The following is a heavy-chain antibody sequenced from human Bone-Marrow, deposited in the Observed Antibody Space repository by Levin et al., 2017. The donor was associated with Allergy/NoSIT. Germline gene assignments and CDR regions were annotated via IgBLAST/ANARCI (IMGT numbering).Heavy chain of an antibody. CDR1: GDSIGTYY. CDR2: VYDTGST. V-gene: IGHV4-59*01. J-gene: IGHJ6*02. D-gene: IGHD2-2*01. Sequence: PSETLSLTCTVSGDSIGTYYWSWMRQPPGRGLEWIGYVYDTGSTNYNPSLRSRVTISTDTSKNQFSLKLSSVIVADTAMYYCARGRRSRTVYYGLDVWSQGTTVTVSS. CDR3: ARGRRSRTVYYGLDV.